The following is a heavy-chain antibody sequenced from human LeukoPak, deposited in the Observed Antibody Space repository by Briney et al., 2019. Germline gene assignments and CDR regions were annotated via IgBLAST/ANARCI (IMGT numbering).Heavy chain of an antibody. CDR2: IYYSGST. J-gene: IGHJ4*02. CDR1: GGSISSSSYY. CDR3: ARSRHYYGSGFDY. D-gene: IGHD3-10*01. V-gene: IGHV4-39*01. Sequence: SETLSLTCTVSGGSISSSSYYWGWIRQPPGKGLEWIGSIYYSGSTYYNPSLKSRITMSVDTSKNQFSLKLSSVTAADTAVYYCARSRHYYGSGFDYWGQGSLVTVSS.